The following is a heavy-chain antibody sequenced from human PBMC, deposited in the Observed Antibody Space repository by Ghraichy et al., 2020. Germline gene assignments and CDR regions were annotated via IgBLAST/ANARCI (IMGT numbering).Heavy chain of an antibody. CDR3: ARDRMPTEYSGLDV. V-gene: IGHV3-7*01. CDR2: IMQDGRGT. D-gene: IGHD5-18*01. J-gene: IGHJ6*02. Sequence: GGSLRLSCAASGFTFSTYWMSWVRQAPGQGLEWVAIIMQDGRGTYNVDSVEGRFTIPRDNAKSSLYLQRNSLRAEDTAEYYCARDRMPTEYSGLDVWGQGTTVTVSS. CDR1: GFTFSTYW.